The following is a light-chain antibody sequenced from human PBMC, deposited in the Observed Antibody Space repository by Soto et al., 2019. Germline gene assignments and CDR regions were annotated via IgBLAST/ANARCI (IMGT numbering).Light chain of an antibody. CDR3: QQYGSSPLT. Sequence: EIVLTQSPGTLSLSPGERATLSCRASQTVTSDHLAWYQQKPGQAPRLLIYGASDRATGIPDRFSASGSGTDFTLTISRLEPQDFAIYYCQQYGSSPLTFGGGTKVDIK. CDR1: QTVTSDH. V-gene: IGKV3-20*01. CDR2: GAS. J-gene: IGKJ4*01.